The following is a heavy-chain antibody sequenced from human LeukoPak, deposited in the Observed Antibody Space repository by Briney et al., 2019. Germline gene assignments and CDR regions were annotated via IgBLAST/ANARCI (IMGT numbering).Heavy chain of an antibody. CDR2: ISGSGADT. V-gene: IGHV3-23*01. J-gene: IGHJ4*02. Sequence: GGSLRRSCAASGFTFSSYAMSWVRQAPGKGLEWVSAISGSGADTYYVDSVKGRFSISRDNSKNTLYLQMNSLRAEDTAVYYCAKQWVDCWGQGVLVTVSS. D-gene: IGHD1-26*01. CDR3: AKQWVDC. CDR1: GFTFSSYA.